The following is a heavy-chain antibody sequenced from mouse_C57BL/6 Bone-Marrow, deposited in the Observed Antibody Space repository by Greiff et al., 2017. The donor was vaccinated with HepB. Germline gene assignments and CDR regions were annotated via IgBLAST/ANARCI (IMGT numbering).Heavy chain of an antibody. Sequence: EVHLVESGGGLVQPGGSLKLSCAASGFTFSDYGMAWVRQAPRKGPEWVAFISNLAYSIYYADTVTGRLTISRENAKNTLYLEMSSLRSEDTAMYYCARLFYYDYDAWFAYWGQGTLVTVSA. V-gene: IGHV5-15*01. CDR3: ARLFYYDYDAWFAY. J-gene: IGHJ3*01. D-gene: IGHD2-4*01. CDR1: GFTFSDYG. CDR2: ISNLAYSI.